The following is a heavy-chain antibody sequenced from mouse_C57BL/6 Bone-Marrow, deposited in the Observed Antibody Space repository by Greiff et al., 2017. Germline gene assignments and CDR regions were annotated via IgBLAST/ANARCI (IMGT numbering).Heavy chain of an antibody. CDR3: ARHGYYAYYFDY. D-gene: IGHD2-3*01. CDR2: IYPGSGST. J-gene: IGHJ2*01. V-gene: IGHV1-55*01. Sequence: QVQLQQPGAELVKPGASVKMSCKASGYTFTSYWITWVKQRPGQGLEWIGDIYPGSGSTNYNEKFKSKATLTVDTSSSTAYMQLSSLTSEDSAVYYCARHGYYAYYFDYWGQGTTLTVSS. CDR1: GYTFTSYW.